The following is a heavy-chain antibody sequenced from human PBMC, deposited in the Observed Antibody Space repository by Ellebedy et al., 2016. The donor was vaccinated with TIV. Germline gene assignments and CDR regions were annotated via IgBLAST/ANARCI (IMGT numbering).Heavy chain of an antibody. D-gene: IGHD1-26*01. CDR1: GFTVSSNY. V-gene: IGHV3-53*01. Sequence: GGSLRLXCAASGFTVSSNYMSWVRQAPGKGLEWVSVIYSGGSTYYADSVKGRFTISRDNSKNTLYLQMNSLRAEDTAVYYCARAGGSRGGYFANVWGQGTTVTVSS. J-gene: IGHJ6*02. CDR3: ARAGGSRGGYFANV. CDR2: IYSGGST.